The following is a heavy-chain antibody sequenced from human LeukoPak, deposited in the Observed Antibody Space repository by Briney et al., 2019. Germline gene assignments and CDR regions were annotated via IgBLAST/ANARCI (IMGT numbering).Heavy chain of an antibody. Sequence: PGRSPRLSCAASGFNFNTYTMHWVRQAPGKGREWVAVISYDGGDKFYADSVKGRFTISRDNSKDTLYLQMNNLRTEDTAVYYCARGSRFLRLGELSLKGPVYYFDYWGQGTLVTVSS. CDR2: ISYDGGDK. CDR3: ARGSRFLRLGELSLKGPVYYFDY. V-gene: IGHV3-30*04. CDR1: GFNFNTYT. D-gene: IGHD3-16*02. J-gene: IGHJ4*02.